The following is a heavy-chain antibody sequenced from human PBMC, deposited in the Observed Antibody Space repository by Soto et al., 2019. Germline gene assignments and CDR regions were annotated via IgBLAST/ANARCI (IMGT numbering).Heavy chain of an antibody. V-gene: IGHV1-2*02. Sequence: ASVKVSCKASGYSFTDYYMHWIRQAPGQGLEWMGWIAPHRDGTEFAQKFQGRITLTGDTSTSTAYMELKGLTSADTAVYFCASGPYGDNALDIWGQGTVVTVSS. J-gene: IGHJ3*02. CDR3: ASGPYGDNALDI. CDR1: GYSFTDYY. CDR2: IAPHRDGT. D-gene: IGHD4-17*01.